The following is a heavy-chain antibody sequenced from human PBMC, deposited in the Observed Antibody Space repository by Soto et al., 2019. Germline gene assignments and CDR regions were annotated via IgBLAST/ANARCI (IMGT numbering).Heavy chain of an antibody. CDR1: GGSISNFY. J-gene: IGHJ6*03. Sequence: SETLSLTCTVSGGSISNFYWSWIRQPPGKGLEWIGYVYYTGSTSYNPSLKRRVTFSADSSRGQFSLRLNSVTAADTAVYYCARTFLGPDLLADFFVDYYYYMDVGGKGTTVTVPS. CDR3: ARTFLGPDLLADFFVDYYYYMDV. CDR2: VYYTGST. V-gene: IGHV4-59*08. D-gene: IGHD3-9*01.